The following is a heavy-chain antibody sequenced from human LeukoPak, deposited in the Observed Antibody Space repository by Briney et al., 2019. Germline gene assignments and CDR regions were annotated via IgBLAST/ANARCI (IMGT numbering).Heavy chain of an antibody. CDR2: IWHGGDKN. Sequence: GGSLRLSCAASGFPFDTYGMHWVRQAPVKGLEWVAVIWHGGDKNYYSDSVKGRFTASRDNAKNTLYLQMNSLRAEDTAVYYCARERFDYYGSGSLSYWGQGTLVTVSS. CDR1: GFPFDTYG. J-gene: IGHJ4*02. D-gene: IGHD3-10*01. V-gene: IGHV3-33*01. CDR3: ARERFDYYGSGSLSY.